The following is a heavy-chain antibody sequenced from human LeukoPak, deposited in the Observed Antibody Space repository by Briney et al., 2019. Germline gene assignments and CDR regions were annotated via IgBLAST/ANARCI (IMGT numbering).Heavy chain of an antibody. CDR2: IYTTGSTDST. CDR3: AGFGAGSYY. CDR1: GGSISSSY. V-gene: IGHV4-4*07. Sequence: SSETLSLTCTVSGGSISSSYCSWIRQPAGKGLEWIGRIYTTGSTDSTDFNPSLKSRVTMTVDTSKNQFSLKLGSVTAADTAEYYCAGFGAGSYYWGQGTLVTVSS. D-gene: IGHD3-10*01. J-gene: IGHJ4*02.